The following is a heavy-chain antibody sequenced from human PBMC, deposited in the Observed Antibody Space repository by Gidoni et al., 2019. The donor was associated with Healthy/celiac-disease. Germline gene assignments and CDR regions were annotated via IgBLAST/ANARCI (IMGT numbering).Heavy chain of an antibody. Sequence: QVQLQESGPGLVKPSQTLSLTCTVSGGSISSGSSYWSWIRQTAGKGLEWIGRIYTSGSTTYNPSLKSRVTISVDTSKNQFSLKLSSVTAADTAVYYCARAHTTGTTSLYYYGMDVWGQGTTVTVSS. J-gene: IGHJ6*02. CDR1: GGSISSGSSY. CDR2: IYTSGST. V-gene: IGHV4-61*02. D-gene: IGHD1-1*01. CDR3: ARAHTTGTTSLYYYGMDV.